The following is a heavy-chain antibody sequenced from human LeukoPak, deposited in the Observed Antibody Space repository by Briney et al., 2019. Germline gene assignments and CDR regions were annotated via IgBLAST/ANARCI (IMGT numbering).Heavy chain of an antibody. CDR2: INPYSGAL. CDR3: ATATVTHTRDP. J-gene: IGHJ5*02. D-gene: IGHD1-1*01. CDR1: GYTFTIYG. Sequence: ASVTVSFKASGYTFTIYGISWVRQAPGQGREWMGWINPYSGALISAQSLQGRLTMTWDTSTGTAYMELTRLTSDDTAVYYCATATVTHTRDPWGQGTLVTVSS. V-gene: IGHV1-18*01.